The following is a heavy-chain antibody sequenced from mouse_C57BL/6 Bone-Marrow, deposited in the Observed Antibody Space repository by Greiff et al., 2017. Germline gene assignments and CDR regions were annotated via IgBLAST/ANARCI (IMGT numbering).Heavy chain of an antibody. CDR3: SAFLGNYFDF. CDR2: IDPEIGDT. V-gene: IGHV14-4*01. CDR1: GFNIKDDY. J-gene: IGHJ2*01. Sequence: VQLQQSGAELVRPGASVKLSCTASGFNIKDDYIHWVKQRPEQGLEWIGWIDPEIGDTEYASKFQGKATITSDTSSNTAYLQLRSLASEDTAVYNLSAFLGNYFDFWGQGTPLTVAS.